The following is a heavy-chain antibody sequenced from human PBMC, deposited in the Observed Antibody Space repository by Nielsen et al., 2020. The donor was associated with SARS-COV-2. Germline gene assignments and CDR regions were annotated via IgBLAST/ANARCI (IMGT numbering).Heavy chain of an antibody. Sequence: SLKISCAASGFTFSSYGMHWVRQAPGKGLEWVAVISYDGSNKYYADSVKGRFTISRDNSKNTLYLQMNSLRAEDTAVYYCAKPLRPRSPYFDYWGQGTLVTVSS. V-gene: IGHV3-30*18. CDR3: AKPLRPRSPYFDY. J-gene: IGHJ4*02. CDR2: ISYDGSNK. CDR1: GFTFSSYG.